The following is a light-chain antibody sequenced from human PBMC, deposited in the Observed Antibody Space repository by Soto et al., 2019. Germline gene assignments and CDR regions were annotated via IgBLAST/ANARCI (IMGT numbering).Light chain of an antibody. Sequence: AIQMTQSPSSLSASVGDRVTITCRASEDIRKELSWYQQKPGKAPNVLIYGASSSQSGVPSRFSGSGSGTDFTLTISSLQPEDFATHYCLQDHNYPRTFGQGTKVEVK. J-gene: IGKJ1*01. V-gene: IGKV1-6*01. CDR2: GAS. CDR1: EDIRKE. CDR3: LQDHNYPRT.